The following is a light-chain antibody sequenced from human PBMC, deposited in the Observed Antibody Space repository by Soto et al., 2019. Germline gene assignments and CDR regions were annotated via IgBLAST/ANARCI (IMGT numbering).Light chain of an antibody. CDR2: DAS. Sequence: DVQMTQSPSTLSASVGDTVTITCRASQSVAGWLAWYQQKPGKAPTLLIYDASALPRGVPSRFSGSGSGTEFTLTISSLQPDDFATYYCQQSYSRPITFGQGTRLEIK. CDR3: QQSYSRPIT. CDR1: QSVAGW. V-gene: IGKV1-5*01. J-gene: IGKJ5*01.